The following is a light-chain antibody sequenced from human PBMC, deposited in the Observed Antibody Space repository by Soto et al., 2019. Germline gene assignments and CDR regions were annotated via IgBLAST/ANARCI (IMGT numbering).Light chain of an antibody. CDR3: AAWDASLKGWV. Sequence: QSVLTQPPSASGTPGQRVTISCSGSSSNIGTNTVDWYQHLPGTAPKRLIYSNNQRPSGVPDRFSGSKSGTSASLAISGLQSEDEADYYCAAWDASLKGWVFGGGTKLTVL. V-gene: IGLV1-44*01. CDR1: SSNIGTNT. CDR2: SNN. J-gene: IGLJ3*02.